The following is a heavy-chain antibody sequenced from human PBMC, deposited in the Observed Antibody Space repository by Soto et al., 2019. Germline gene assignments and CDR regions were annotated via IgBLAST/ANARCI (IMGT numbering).Heavy chain of an antibody. CDR2: IYYIGSX. CDR3: ARVPAR. D-gene: IGHD2-2*01. Sequence: SETLSLTCTVSCASISSISYYWGWIRQPPGKCLEYIGNIYYIGSXXYNPSLNXXVIISVDTSKXHFSLXLHSVTAADTAVYYCARVPARWRQGTLVT. V-gene: IGHV4-39*02. CDR1: CASISSISYY. J-gene: IGHJ4*02.